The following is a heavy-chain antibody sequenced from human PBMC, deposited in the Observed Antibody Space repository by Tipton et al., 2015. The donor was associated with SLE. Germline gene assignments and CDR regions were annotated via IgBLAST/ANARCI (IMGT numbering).Heavy chain of an antibody. CDR3: ARAGTGVANTYWYFDL. V-gene: IGHV4-34*01. J-gene: IGHJ2*01. CDR2: INHSGST. D-gene: IGHD5-12*01. CDR1: GGSFSGYY. Sequence: TLSLTCAVYGGSFSGYYWSWIRQPPGKGLEWIGEINHSGSTNYNPSLKSRVTISVDTSKNPFSLKLSSVTAADTAVYYCARAGTGVANTYWYFDLWGRGTLVTVSS.